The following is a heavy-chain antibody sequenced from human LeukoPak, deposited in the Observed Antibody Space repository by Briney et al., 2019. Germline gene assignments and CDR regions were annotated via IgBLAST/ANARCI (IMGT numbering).Heavy chain of an antibody. CDR1: GGSISSHY. V-gene: IGHV4-59*11. Sequence: SETLSLTCTVSGGSISSHYWSWIRQPPGKGLEWIGYIYYSGSTNYNPSLKSRVTISVDTSKNQFSLKLSSVTAADTAVYYCARGYSSSYYFDYWGQGTLVTISS. CDR2: IYYSGST. D-gene: IGHD6-6*01. CDR3: ARGYSSSYYFDY. J-gene: IGHJ4*02.